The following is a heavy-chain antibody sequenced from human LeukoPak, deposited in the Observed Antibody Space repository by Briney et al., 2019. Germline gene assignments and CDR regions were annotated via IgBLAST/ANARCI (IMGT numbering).Heavy chain of an antibody. D-gene: IGHD6-19*01. CDR2: IYSSGST. J-gene: IGHJ6*02. Sequence: PSETLSLTCTVSGGSISSDNYYWSWIRQPAGKGLEWIGRIYSSGSTNYNPSLKSRVTISVDTSKNQLSLKLSSVTAADTAVYYCAREGSGGTPYYYGMDVWGQGTTVTVSS. V-gene: IGHV4-61*02. CDR1: GGSISSDNYY. CDR3: AREGSGGTPYYYGMDV.